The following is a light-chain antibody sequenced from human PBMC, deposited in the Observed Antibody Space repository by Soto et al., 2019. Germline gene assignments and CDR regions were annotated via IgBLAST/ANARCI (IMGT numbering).Light chain of an antibody. CDR1: SGHSSNA. Sequence: QSALTQSPSASASLGASVKFTCTLSSGHSSNAVAWHQQQPEKGPRYLMKLNSDGSHSKGDGIPDRFSGSSSGAERYLTISSLQSEDEADYYCQTWGTGTVVFGGGTKLTVL. CDR2: LNSDGSH. CDR3: QTWGTGTVV. V-gene: IGLV4-69*01. J-gene: IGLJ2*01.